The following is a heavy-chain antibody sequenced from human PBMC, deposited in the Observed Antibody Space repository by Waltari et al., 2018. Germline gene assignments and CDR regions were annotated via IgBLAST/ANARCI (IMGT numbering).Heavy chain of an antibody. D-gene: IGHD3-3*01. Sequence: EVQLVESGGGLLQPGGSLRLSCVASGFTFSSYDMHWVRQATGKGLDVVSVICPAGDTYCPGAVMDRFTISRENAKNSLYLQMNSLRSGDTSVYYCARGNYDFWSGYSPENYYYGMDVWGQGTTVTVSS. CDR1: GFTFSSYD. J-gene: IGHJ6*02. V-gene: IGHV3-13*01. CDR2: ICPAGDT. CDR3: ARGNYDFWSGYSPENYYYGMDV.